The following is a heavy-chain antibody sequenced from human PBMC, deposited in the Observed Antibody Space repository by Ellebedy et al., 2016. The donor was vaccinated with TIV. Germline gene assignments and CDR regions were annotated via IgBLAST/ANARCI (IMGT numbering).Heavy chain of an antibody. CDR2: INPSGGST. Sequence: ASVKVSXXASGYTFTSYYMHWVRQAPGQGLEWMGIINPSGGSTSHAQKFQGRVTMTIDTSTSTVYMELRSLASDDTAVYYCTRDDRFSGTWYSAYFQYWGQGTLVTVSS. V-gene: IGHV1-46*01. CDR3: TRDDRFSGTWYSAYFQY. J-gene: IGHJ1*01. D-gene: IGHD1-26*01. CDR1: GYTFTSYY.